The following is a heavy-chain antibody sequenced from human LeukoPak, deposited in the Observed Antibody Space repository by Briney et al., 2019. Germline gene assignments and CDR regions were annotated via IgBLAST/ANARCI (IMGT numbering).Heavy chain of an antibody. V-gene: IGHV4-4*07. J-gene: IGHJ3*02. CDR2: IYTSGST. D-gene: IGHD3-16*02. Sequence: SETLSLTCTVSGGSISSYYWSWIRQPAGEGLEWIGRIYTSGSTNYNPSLKSRVTMSVDTSKNQFSLKLSSVTAADTAVYYCARDVVMITFGGVIVPDAFDIWGQGTMVTVSS. CDR3: ARDVVMITFGGVIVPDAFDI. CDR1: GGSISSYY.